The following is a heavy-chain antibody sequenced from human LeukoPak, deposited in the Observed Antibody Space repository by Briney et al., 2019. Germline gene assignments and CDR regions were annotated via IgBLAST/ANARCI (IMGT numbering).Heavy chain of an antibody. J-gene: IGHJ3*02. Sequence: QPGGSLKLSCAASGFTFSGSTMHWVRQASGKGLEWVGRIRSKANSYATAYAASVKGRLTISRDDSKNTAYLQMNSLKTEDTAVYYCTTTYSYDSSGYDSDAFDIWGQGTMVTVSS. CDR2: IRSKANSYAT. V-gene: IGHV3-73*01. D-gene: IGHD3-22*01. CDR3: TTTYSYDSSGYDSDAFDI. CDR1: GFTFSGST.